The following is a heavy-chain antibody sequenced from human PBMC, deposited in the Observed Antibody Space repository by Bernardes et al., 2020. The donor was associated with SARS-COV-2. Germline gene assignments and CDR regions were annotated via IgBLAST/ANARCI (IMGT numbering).Heavy chain of an antibody. CDR1: GGSFSGYY. Sequence: SETLSLTCAVYGGSFSGYYWSWIRQPPGKGLEWIGEINHSGSTNYNPSLKSRVTISVDTSKNQFSLKLSSVTAADTAVYYCARGKASPHLLRFLGRYHRGCYFDYWGQGTLVTVSS. CDR3: ARGKASPHLLRFLGRYHRGCYFDY. J-gene: IGHJ4*02. CDR2: INHSGST. V-gene: IGHV4-34*01. D-gene: IGHD3-3*01.